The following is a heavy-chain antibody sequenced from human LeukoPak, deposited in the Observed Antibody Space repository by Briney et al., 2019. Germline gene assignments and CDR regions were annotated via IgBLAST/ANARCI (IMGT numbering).Heavy chain of an antibody. J-gene: IGHJ4*02. V-gene: IGHV4-30-4*01. CDR3: ARAVGTIFGVVIDPLRIDY. CDR2: IYYSGST. Sequence: PSQTLSLTCTVSGGSISSGDYYWSWIRQPPGKGLEWIGYIYYSGSTYYNPSLKSRVTISVDTPKNQFSLKLSSVTAADTAVYYCARAVGTIFGVVIDPLRIDYWGQGTLVTVSS. CDR1: GGSISSGDYY. D-gene: IGHD3-3*01.